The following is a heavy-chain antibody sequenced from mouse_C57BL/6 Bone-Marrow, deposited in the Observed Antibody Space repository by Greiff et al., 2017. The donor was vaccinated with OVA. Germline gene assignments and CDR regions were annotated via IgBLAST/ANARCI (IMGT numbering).Heavy chain of an antibody. J-gene: IGHJ2*01. D-gene: IGHD1-1*01. CDR3: ARRRIYSYGSFFDY. V-gene: IGHV1-80*01. CDR1: GYAFSSYW. Sequence: LQESGAELVKPGASVKISCKASGYAFSSYWMNWVKQRPGKGLEWIGQIYPGDGDTNYNGKFKGKATLTADKSSSTAYMQLSSLTSEDSAVYFCARRRIYSYGSFFDYWGQGTTLTVSS. CDR2: IYPGDGDT.